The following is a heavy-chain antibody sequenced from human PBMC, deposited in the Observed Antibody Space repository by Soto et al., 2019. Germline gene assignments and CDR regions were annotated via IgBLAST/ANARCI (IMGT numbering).Heavy chain of an antibody. CDR1: GFTFTNYW. Sequence: GGSLRLSCAASGFTFTNYWFHWVRQAPGKGLVWVSRIDIDGSGTSYADFVKGRFTISRDNAKNTVYLQMSSLSAEDTALYYYTTAFEYWGQGAPVTVSS. CDR3: TTAFEY. V-gene: IGHV3-74*01. J-gene: IGHJ4*02. D-gene: IGHD6-25*01. CDR2: IDIDGSGT.